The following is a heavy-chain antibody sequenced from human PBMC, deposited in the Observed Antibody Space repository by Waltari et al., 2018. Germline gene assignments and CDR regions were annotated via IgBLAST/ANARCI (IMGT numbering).Heavy chain of an antibody. Sequence: QVQLVQSGAEVKKPGSSVKVSCKASGGTFSSYTISWVRQAPGQGLEWMGRIIPILGIANYAQKFQGRVTITADKSTSTAYMELSSLRSEDTAVYYCAREHSSSWYSWDYWGQGTLVTVSS. CDR2: IIPILGIA. CDR3: AREHSSSWYSWDY. D-gene: IGHD6-13*01. V-gene: IGHV1-69*08. CDR1: GGTFSSYT. J-gene: IGHJ4*02.